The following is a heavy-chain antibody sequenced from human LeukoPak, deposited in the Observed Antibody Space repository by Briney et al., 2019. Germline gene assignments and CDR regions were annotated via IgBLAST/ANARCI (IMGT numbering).Heavy chain of an antibody. CDR2: ISAYNGNT. V-gene: IGHV1-18*01. J-gene: IGHJ4*02. CDR1: GYTFTSYG. CDR3: ARGNSYGRFDY. Sequence: GASVKVSCKASGYTFTSYGINRVRQAPGHGLEWMGWISAYNGNTNYAQKLQGRVTMNTDTSTSTAYMELRSLRSDETPVYYCARGNSYGRFDYWGQGTLVTVSS. D-gene: IGHD5-18*01.